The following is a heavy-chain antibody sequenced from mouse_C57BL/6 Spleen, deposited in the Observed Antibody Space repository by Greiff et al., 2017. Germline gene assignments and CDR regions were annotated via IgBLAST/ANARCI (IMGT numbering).Heavy chain of an antibody. Sequence: QVQLQQPGAELVKPGASVKLSCKASGYTFTSYWMHWVKQRPGRGLEWIGRIDPNSGGTKYNEKFKSKATLTVDKPSSTAYMQLSSLTSEDSAVYYCAREDGSSCDGNYVDAMDYWGQGTSVTVSS. D-gene: IGHD1-1*01. CDR3: AREDGSSCDGNYVDAMDY. CDR2: IDPNSGGT. J-gene: IGHJ4*01. CDR1: GYTFTSYW. V-gene: IGHV1-72*01.